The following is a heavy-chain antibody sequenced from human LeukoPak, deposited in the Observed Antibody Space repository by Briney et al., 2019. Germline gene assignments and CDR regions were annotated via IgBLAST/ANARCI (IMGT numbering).Heavy chain of an antibody. CDR1: GYTFTNYG. D-gene: IGHD3-3*01. Sequence: GASVKVSCKASGYTFTNYGISWVRQAPGQGLEWMGWISAYNGNTNYAQKLRGRVTMTTDTSTNTAYMELRSLRSDDTAVYYCARVDDFWSGYPPFPSDYWGQGTLVTVSS. J-gene: IGHJ4*02. CDR3: ARVDDFWSGYPPFPSDY. CDR2: ISAYNGNT. V-gene: IGHV1-18*01.